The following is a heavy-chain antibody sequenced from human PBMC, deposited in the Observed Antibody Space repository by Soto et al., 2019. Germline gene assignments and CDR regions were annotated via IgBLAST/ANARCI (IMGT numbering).Heavy chain of an antibody. V-gene: IGHV1-69*02. J-gene: IGHJ4*02. D-gene: IGHD5-12*01. CDR1: GGTFSSYT. Sequence: GASVKVSCKASGGTFSSYTISWVRQAPGQGLEWMGRIIPILGIANYAQKFQGRVTITADKSTSTAYMELSSLRSEDTAVYYCARGGVATITPLDYWGQGTLVTVSS. CDR3: ARGGVATITPLDY. CDR2: IIPILGIA.